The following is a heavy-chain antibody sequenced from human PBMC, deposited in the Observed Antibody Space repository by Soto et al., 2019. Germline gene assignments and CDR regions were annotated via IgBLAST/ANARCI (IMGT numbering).Heavy chain of an antibody. D-gene: IGHD3-10*01. V-gene: IGHV3-74*01. J-gene: IGHJ4*02. CDR2: INPDGSST. CDR1: GFTFSSHW. Sequence: EVQLVESGGGLVQPGGSLRLSCAASGFTFSSHWMHWVRQAPGKGLVWVSRINPDGSSTNYADSVKGRFTISRDNAKNTVYLQMNSLGAEDTAVYYCVRDMGRDPDCWGQGTLVTVSS. CDR3: VRDMGRDPDC.